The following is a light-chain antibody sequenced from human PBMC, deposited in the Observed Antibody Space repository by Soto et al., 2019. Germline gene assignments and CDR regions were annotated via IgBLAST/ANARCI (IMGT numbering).Light chain of an antibody. J-gene: IGLJ1*01. Sequence: QSALTQPASVSGSPGQSITISCTGTSSDVGGYNYVSWYQQHPGKAPKLMIYDVSNRPSVVSNRFSGSKSGNTASRTISVLHAEDEADYCCSSYTSSSTLVFGTGTKVTVL. CDR1: SSDVGGYNY. CDR2: DVS. CDR3: SSYTSSSTLV. V-gene: IGLV2-14*01.